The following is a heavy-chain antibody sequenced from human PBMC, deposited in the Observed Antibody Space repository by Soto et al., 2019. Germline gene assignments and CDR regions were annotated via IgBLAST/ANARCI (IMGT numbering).Heavy chain of an antibody. CDR3: ARDRFGSGYDLGY. Sequence: SETLSLTCTVSGDSISSYIWNWIRQPPGKGLEWIGFIYYSGSTNYNPSLKSRVTVSVDTSKNQFSLKLSSVTAADTAVYYCARDRFGSGYDLGYWGQGTLVTVSS. CDR2: IYYSGST. J-gene: IGHJ4*02. D-gene: IGHD5-12*01. CDR1: GDSISSYI. V-gene: IGHV4-59*12.